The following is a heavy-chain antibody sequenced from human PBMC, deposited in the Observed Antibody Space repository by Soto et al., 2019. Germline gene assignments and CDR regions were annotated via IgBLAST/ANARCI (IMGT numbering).Heavy chain of an antibody. V-gene: IGHV4-39*01. J-gene: IGHJ6*02. Sequence: TLSLTCSVSGYSVTSSDYYWAWIRQPPGKGLEWIGSMFYSGLTYYNPSLKSRVTLSVDTSKNQFSVRLNSVTAADTAVYYCAPLSVSLSGPYGIHVWGQGSTVTVSS. CDR1: GYSVTSSDYY. CDR3: APLSVSLSGPYGIHV. CDR2: MFYSGLT. D-gene: IGHD2-15*01.